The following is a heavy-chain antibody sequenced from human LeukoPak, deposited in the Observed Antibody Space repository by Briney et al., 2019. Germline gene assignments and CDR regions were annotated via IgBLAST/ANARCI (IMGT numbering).Heavy chain of an antibody. V-gene: IGHV3-53*01. D-gene: IGHD3-10*01. CDR3: AGVQGVIISFASDI. CDR1: GFTVSSNY. CDR2: IYSGGST. J-gene: IGHJ3*02. Sequence: GGSLRLSCAASGFTVSSNYMSWVRQAPGKGLEWVSVIYSGGSTYYADSVKGRFTISRDNSKNTLYLQMNSLRAEDTAVYYCAGVQGVIISFASDIWGQGTMVTVSS.